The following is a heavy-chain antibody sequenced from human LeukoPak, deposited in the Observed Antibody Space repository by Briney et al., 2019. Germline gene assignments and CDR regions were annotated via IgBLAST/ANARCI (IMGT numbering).Heavy chain of an antibody. CDR1: GFTFKTHD. CDR2: ISGSGDTT. Sequence: GGSLRLSCVVSGFTFKTHDMTWVRQAPGKGLEWVSTISGSGDTTYYADSVKGRFTISRDNSKNTLFLQMNSLRAQDTAIYYCAKASYHLGYYYGMDVWGQGTTVTVSS. D-gene: IGHD3-10*01. V-gene: IGHV3-23*01. CDR3: AKASYHLGYYYGMDV. J-gene: IGHJ6*02.